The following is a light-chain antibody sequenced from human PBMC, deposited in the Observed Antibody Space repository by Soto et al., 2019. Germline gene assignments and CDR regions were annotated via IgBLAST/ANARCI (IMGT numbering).Light chain of an antibody. V-gene: IGKV3-15*01. CDR1: QSVNSR. Sequence: EIVMTQSPATLPVSPGERATFSCRASQSVNSRLAWYQQNPGQAPRLLIYSASTRATGVPARFSGSGSGTEFTLTINSLQSEDVAVYYCQQYDNWPLTFGGGTKVEIK. CDR2: SAS. J-gene: IGKJ4*01. CDR3: QQYDNWPLT.